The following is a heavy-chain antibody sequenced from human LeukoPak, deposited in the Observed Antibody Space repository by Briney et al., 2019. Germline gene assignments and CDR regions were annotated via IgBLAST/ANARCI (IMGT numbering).Heavy chain of an antibody. CDR2: ISGSGGNT. CDR3: AKATAAAGPYYYYYYYMDV. D-gene: IGHD6-13*01. J-gene: IGHJ6*03. Sequence: GESLRLSCAATGFTFSRNGMTWVREAPGKGLEWVSAISGSGGNTYYADSVKGRFTISRDNSKNTLYLQMNSLRAEDTAVYYCAKATAAAGPYYYYYYYMDVWGKGTTVTVSS. V-gene: IGHV3-23*01. CDR1: GFTFSRNG.